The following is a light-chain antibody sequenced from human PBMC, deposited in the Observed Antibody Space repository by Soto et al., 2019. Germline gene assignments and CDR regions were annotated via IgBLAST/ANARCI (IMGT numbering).Light chain of an antibody. CDR1: SSDVGGYNY. Sequence: QSALTQPRSVSGSPGQSVTISCTGTSSDVGGYNYVSWYQQHPGKAPKLMIYDVSNRPSGVPDRFSGAKSGNTASLTSSGLQAEDEADYYCCSYAGSYYVFGTGTKVTVL. V-gene: IGLV2-11*01. J-gene: IGLJ1*01. CDR3: CSYAGSYYV. CDR2: DVS.